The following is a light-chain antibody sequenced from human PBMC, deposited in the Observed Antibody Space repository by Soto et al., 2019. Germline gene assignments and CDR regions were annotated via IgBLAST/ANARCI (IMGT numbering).Light chain of an antibody. CDR2: GAS. J-gene: IGKJ1*01. Sequence: IVMSQSPATLSVPPAQRATLSCRASQSVSSNLAWYQQKPGQAPRLLIYGASTRATGIPARFSGSGSGTEFTLTISSLQSEDFAVYYCQQYNNWPRTFGQGTKAAIK. V-gene: IGKV3-15*01. CDR1: QSVSSN. CDR3: QQYNNWPRT.